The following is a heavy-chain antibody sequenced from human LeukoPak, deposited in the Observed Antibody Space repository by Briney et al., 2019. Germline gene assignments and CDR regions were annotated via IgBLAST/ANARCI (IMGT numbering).Heavy chain of an antibody. J-gene: IGHJ5*02. CDR3: ARAAVAGTSGPNWFDP. Sequence: SETLSLTCTVSGGSVSSGSYYWSWIRQPPGKGLEWIGYIYYSGSTNYNPSLQSRVTMSVDTSKNQFSLKLSSVTAADTAMYYCARAAVAGTSGPNWFDPWGQGTLVTVSS. D-gene: IGHD6-19*01. V-gene: IGHV4-61*01. CDR2: IYYSGST. CDR1: GGSVSSGSYY.